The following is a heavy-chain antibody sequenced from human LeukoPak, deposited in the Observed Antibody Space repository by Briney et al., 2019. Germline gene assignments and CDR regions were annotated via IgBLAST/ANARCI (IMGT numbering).Heavy chain of an antibody. CDR1: GFTFSTYW. CDR3: VRDLVGRDDA. Sequence: GGSLRLSCAASGFTFSTYWFHWVRQAPGEGPVWVSRTNPDGSPTDHADSVRGRFVISRVNARNTLYLQMNSLRAEDTAVYYCVRDLVGRDDAWGQGTLVTVSS. CDR2: TNPDGSPT. J-gene: IGHJ5*02. V-gene: IGHV3-74*01. D-gene: IGHD2-2*01.